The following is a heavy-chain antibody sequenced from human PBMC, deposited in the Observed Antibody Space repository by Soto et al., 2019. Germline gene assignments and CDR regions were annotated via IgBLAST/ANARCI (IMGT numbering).Heavy chain of an antibody. CDR1: GFTFHTYG. V-gene: IGHV3-9*01. J-gene: IGHJ6*02. CDR3: AKGGGCHGLDA. CDR2: ISWNSGSI. Sequence: EVQLVESGGDLVQPGRSLRLSCEASGFTFHTYGMHWVRQTPGKGLEWVSGISWNSGSIGYADSVKGRFTISRDNAKNSLYLQMNSLRAEDTALYYCAKGGGCHGLDAWGQGTTVTVSS.